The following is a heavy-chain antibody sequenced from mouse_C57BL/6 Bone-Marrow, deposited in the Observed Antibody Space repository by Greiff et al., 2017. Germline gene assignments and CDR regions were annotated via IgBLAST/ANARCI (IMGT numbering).Heavy chain of an antibody. D-gene: IGHD4-1*01. CDR2: IYPRRGNT. CDR1: GYTFTSYG. V-gene: IGHV1-81*01. CDR3: ETTVGRVYYAMDY. J-gene: IGHJ4*01. Sequence: VQLQQSGAELARPGASVKLSCKASGYTFTSYGISWVKQRTGQGLEWIGEIYPRRGNTYYNEKFKGKATLTADKSSSTAYMELRSLTSEDSAVYFGETTVGRVYYAMDYCGQGTSVTVSS.